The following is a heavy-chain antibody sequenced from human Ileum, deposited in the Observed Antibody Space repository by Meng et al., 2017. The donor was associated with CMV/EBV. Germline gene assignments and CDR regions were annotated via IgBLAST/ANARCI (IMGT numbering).Heavy chain of an antibody. J-gene: IGHJ4*02. V-gene: IGHV3-30-3*01. CDR2: ISHDGSFT. D-gene: IGHD3-22*01. CDR3: TKETGMGVVIMGMDC. CDR1: RFTFSNYG. Sequence: GESLKISCAASRFTFSNYGMHWVRQAPGKGLEWVAVISHDGSFTYYSDSVKGRFTISRDNSENTLYLQMNSLRAEDTAVYHCTKETGMGVVIMGMDCWGQGTQVTGSS.